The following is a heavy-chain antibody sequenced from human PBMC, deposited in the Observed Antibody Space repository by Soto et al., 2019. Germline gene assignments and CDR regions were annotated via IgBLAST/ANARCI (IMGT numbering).Heavy chain of an antibody. CDR2: TNHRGGT. CDR1: GGSLSGHY. D-gene: IGHD2-2*01. V-gene: IGHV4-34*01. CDR3: ARHGCRSTSCSLYYFDY. J-gene: IGHJ4*02. Sequence: SETLSLTCAVYGGSLSGHYWSWIRQLPGKRLEWIGDTNHRGGTNYNPSLRSRATVSVDTSKNQFSLKLSSVTAADTAVYYCARHGCRSTSCSLYYFDYWGQGTLVTVSS.